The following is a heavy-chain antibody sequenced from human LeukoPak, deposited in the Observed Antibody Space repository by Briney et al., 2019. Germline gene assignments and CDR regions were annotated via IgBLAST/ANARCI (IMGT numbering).Heavy chain of an antibody. CDR3: AKDLGRYRNNFFDY. V-gene: IGHV3-23*01. D-gene: IGHD1-26*01. CDR2: IIGSGGGT. CDR1: GFTFSSIA. Sequence: GGSLRLSCAASGFTFSSIAMSWVRQAPDKGLEWVSTIIGSGGGTYYADSVKGRFTISRDDSRNTLYLQMNSLRADDTAVYYCAKDLGRYRNNFFDYWGQGNLVTVSS. J-gene: IGHJ4*02.